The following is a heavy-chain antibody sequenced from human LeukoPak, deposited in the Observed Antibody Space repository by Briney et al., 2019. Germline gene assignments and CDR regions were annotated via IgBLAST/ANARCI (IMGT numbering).Heavy chain of an antibody. V-gene: IGHV3-21*01. CDR3: ARVYSSSWYEVDAFDI. CDR1: GFTFSSYS. J-gene: IGHJ3*02. Sequence: PGGSLRLSCAASGFTFSSYSMNWVHQAPGKGLEWVSSISSSSSHIYYADSVKGRFTISRDNAKNSLYLQMNSLRAEDTAVYYCARVYSSSWYEVDAFDIWGQGTMVTVSS. D-gene: IGHD6-13*01. CDR2: ISSSSSHI.